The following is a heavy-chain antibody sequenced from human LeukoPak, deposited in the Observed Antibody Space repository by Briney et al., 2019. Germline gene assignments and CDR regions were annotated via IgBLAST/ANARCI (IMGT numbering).Heavy chain of an antibody. V-gene: IGHV1-2*04. D-gene: IGHD3-10*01. CDR2: INPNSGGT. J-gene: IGHJ4*02. Sequence: ASVKVSCKASGYTFTGYYMHWVRQAPGQGLEWMGWINPNSGGTNYAQKFQGWVTMTRDTSISTAYMELSRLRSDDTAVYYCASDDGSGTSGFDYWGQGTLVTVSS. CDR3: ASDDGSGTSGFDY. CDR1: GYTFTGYY.